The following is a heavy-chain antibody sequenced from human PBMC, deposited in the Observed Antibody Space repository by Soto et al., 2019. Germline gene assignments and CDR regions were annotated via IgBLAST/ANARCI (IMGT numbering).Heavy chain of an antibody. D-gene: IGHD5-18*01. Sequence: PSETLSLTCAVYGGSFSGYYCSWIRQPPGKGLEWIGEINHSGSTNYNPSLKSRVTISVDTSKNQFSLKLSSVTAADTAVYYCERGGRYSYVFFDYWGKGTLVPVSP. V-gene: IGHV4-34*01. CDR2: INHSGST. CDR1: GGSFSGYY. J-gene: IGHJ4*02. CDR3: ERGGRYSYVFFDY.